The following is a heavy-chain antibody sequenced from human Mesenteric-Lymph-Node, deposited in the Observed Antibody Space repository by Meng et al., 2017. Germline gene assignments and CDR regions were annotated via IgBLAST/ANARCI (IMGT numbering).Heavy chain of an antibody. D-gene: IGHD2/OR15-2a*01. J-gene: IGHJ6*02. CDR3: ARKYFDYYYYGMDV. Sequence: GGSLRLSCAASGFTFSSYAMHWVRQAPGKGLEWVAVISYDGSNKYYADSVKGRFTISRDNSKNTLYLQMNSLRAEDTAVYYCARKYFDYYYYGMDVWGQGTTVTVSS. V-gene: IGHV3-30*04. CDR2: ISYDGSNK. CDR1: GFTFSSYA.